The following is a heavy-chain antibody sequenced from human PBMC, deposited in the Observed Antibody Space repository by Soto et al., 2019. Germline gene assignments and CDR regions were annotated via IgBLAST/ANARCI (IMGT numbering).Heavy chain of an antibody. CDR2: IYYSGST. D-gene: IGHD4-4*01. CDR3: ARDLANSNPYYFEY. CDR1: RGSTSSYY. Sequence: PSETLSLTCTVSRGSTSSYYCRWIRQPPGKGLAWNGCIYYSGSTNYNPSIKSRVTTSVDTSKNQFSLKLSCVTAADTAVYYCARDLANSNPYYFEYWGQGTLVTV. V-gene: IGHV4-59*01. J-gene: IGHJ4*02.